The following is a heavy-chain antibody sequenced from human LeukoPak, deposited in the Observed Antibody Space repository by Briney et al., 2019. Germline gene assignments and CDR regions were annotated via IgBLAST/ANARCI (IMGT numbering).Heavy chain of an antibody. D-gene: IGHD2-2*01. J-gene: IGHJ3*02. Sequence: SETLSLTCTVSGGAISSYYWSWVRQPPGKGLEWIGYIYYSGSTNYNPSLKSRVTISVDTSKNQFSLKLSSVTAADTAVYYCARDRGGDIVVVPAIDAFDIWGQGTMVTVSS. CDR1: GGAISSYY. CDR3: ARDRGGDIVVVPAIDAFDI. V-gene: IGHV4-59*01. CDR2: IYYSGST.